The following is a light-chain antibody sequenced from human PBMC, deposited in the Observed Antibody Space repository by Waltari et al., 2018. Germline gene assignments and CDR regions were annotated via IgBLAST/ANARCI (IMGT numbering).Light chain of an antibody. J-gene: IGLJ3*02. Sequence: QTVVTQEPSLTVSPGGAVTLTCASSAGAVTSGNYPNWITQKPVQVPRSLIHSTTNRHSWTPARFSGSLLGGKAALTLSGVQPEDEAEYYCLLYDGSDQVFGGGTKLTVL. CDR3: LLYDGSDQV. V-gene: IGLV7-43*01. CDR1: AGAVTSGNY. CDR2: STT.